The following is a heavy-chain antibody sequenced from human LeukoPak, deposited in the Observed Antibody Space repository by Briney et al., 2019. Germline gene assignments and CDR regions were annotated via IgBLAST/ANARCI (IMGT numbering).Heavy chain of an antibody. J-gene: IGHJ4*02. CDR2: ISSSSSYI. D-gene: IGHD1-26*01. V-gene: IGHV3-21*01. CDR1: GFTFSSYS. Sequence: GGSLRLSCAAPGFTFSSYSMNWVRQAPGKGLEWVSSISSSSSYIYYADSVKGRFTISRDNAKNSLYLQMKSLRAEDTAVYYCARVAHYYHLDQWGQGTLVTVSS. CDR3: ARVAHYYHLDQ.